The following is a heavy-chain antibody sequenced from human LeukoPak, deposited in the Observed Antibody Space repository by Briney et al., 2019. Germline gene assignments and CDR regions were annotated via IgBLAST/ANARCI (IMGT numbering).Heavy chain of an antibody. J-gene: IGHJ3*02. V-gene: IGHV3-66*01. CDR1: GFTVSSNY. CDR3: ARESRITIFGVVPGAFDI. Sequence: PGGSLRLSCAASGFTVSSNYMSWVRQAPGKGLEWVSVIYSGGSTYYADSVKGRFTISRDNSKNTLYLQMNSLRAEDTAVYYCARESRITIFGVVPGAFDIWGQGTMVTVSS. CDR2: IYSGGST. D-gene: IGHD3-3*01.